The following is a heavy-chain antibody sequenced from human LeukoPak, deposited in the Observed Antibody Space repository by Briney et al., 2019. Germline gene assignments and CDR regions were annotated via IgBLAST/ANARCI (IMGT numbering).Heavy chain of an antibody. CDR2: ISSSSSTI. V-gene: IGHV3-48*04. Sequence: GGSLRLSCAVSGFIFSSYSMNWVRQAPGKGLEWVSYISSSSSTIYYADSVKGRFTISRDNAKNSLYLRMNNLRTEDTAVYYCARLGYSYSFDYWGQGTLVTVSS. D-gene: IGHD5-18*01. CDR1: GFIFSSYS. CDR3: ARLGYSYSFDY. J-gene: IGHJ4*02.